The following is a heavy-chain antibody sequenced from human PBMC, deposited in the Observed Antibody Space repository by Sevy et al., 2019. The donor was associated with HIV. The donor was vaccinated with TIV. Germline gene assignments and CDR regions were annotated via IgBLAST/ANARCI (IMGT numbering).Heavy chain of an antibody. V-gene: IGHV3-9*01. CDR3: AKGGPFYYDSSAYEIDY. D-gene: IGHD3-22*01. J-gene: IGHJ4*02. CDR2: ISWRGATI. CDR1: GFIFDDYA. Sequence: GGSLRLSCAASGFIFDDYAIHWVRQAPGKGPEWVSGISWRGATIGYADSVKGRFTISRDIAKNSLFLHMNNLIPEDTALYYCAKGGPFYYDSSAYEIDYWGQGTLVTVSS.